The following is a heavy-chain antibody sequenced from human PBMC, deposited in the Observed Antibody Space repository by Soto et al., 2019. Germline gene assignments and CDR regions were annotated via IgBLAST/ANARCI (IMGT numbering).Heavy chain of an antibody. CDR3: AKDAIHVLLGYTYGAGGMDV. Sequence: GGSLRLSCAASGFTFDDYAMHWVRLAPGKGLEWVSGISWNSGDIYYADSVKGRFTISRDNAKNSLYLQMNSLRPDDTAMYYCAKDAIHVLLGYTYGAGGMDVWGQGTTVTVS. CDR1: GFTFDDYA. J-gene: IGHJ6*02. V-gene: IGHV3-9*01. CDR2: ISWNSGDI. D-gene: IGHD5-18*01.